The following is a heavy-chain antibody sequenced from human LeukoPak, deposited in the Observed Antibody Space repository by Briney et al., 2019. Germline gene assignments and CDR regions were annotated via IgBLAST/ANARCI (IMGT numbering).Heavy chain of an antibody. V-gene: IGHV1-8*01. J-gene: IGHJ6*02. CDR3: ARGADTAGGKLYGMDA. D-gene: IGHD5-18*01. Sequence: ASVKVSCKASGYTFTSCDINWVRQATGQGLEWMGWLNPNSGNTGYAQKFQGRVTMTRNTSISTAYMELSSLRSEDTAVYYCARGADTAGGKLYGMDAWGQATTVTVSS. CDR1: GYTFTSCD. CDR2: LNPNSGNT.